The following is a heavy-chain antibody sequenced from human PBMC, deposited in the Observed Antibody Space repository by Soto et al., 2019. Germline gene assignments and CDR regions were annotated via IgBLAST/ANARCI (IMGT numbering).Heavy chain of an antibody. Sequence: GGSLRLSCAASGFTFISYAMSWVRQAPGKGLEWVSAISGSGGSTYYADSVKGRFTISRDNSKNTLYLQMNSLRAEDTAVYYCAKDRSRLGATIGYWGQGTLVTVSS. CDR3: AKDRSRLGATIGY. J-gene: IGHJ4*02. CDR1: GFTFISYA. D-gene: IGHD1-26*01. CDR2: ISGSGGST. V-gene: IGHV3-23*01.